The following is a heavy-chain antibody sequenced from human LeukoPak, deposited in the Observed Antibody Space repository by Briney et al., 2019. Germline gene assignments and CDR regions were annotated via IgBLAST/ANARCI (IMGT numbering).Heavy chain of an antibody. Sequence: TGGSLRLSCAAPGFTFSSYWMSWVRQAPGKGLEWVANIKQDGSEKYYVDSVKGRFTISRDNAKNLLYLQVNSLRAEDTAVYYCARDQLWLYGRTSYYYYFYMDVWGTGTTVAVSS. CDR1: GFTFSSYW. D-gene: IGHD3-10*01. CDR2: IKQDGSEK. J-gene: IGHJ6*03. V-gene: IGHV3-7*01. CDR3: ARDQLWLYGRTSYYYYFYMDV.